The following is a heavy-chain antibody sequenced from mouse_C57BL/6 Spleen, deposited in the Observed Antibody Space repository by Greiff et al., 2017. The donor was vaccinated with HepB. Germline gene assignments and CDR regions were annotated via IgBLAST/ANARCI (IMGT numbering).Heavy chain of an antibody. D-gene: IGHD2-4*01. CDR1: GFTFSSYA. V-gene: IGHV5-9-1*02. Sequence: EVKLVESGEGLVKPGGSLKLSCAASGFTFSSYAMSWVRQTPEKRLEWVAYISSGGDYIYYADTVKGRFTISRDNARNTLYLQMSSLKSEDTAMYYCTRDKGYDYDAPYWGQGTLVTVSA. CDR2: ISSGGDYI. J-gene: IGHJ3*01. CDR3: TRDKGYDYDAPY.